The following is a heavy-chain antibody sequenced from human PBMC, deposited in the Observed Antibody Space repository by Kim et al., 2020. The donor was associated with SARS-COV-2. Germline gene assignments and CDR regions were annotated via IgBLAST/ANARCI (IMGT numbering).Heavy chain of an antibody. CDR1: GYTFTSYG. Sequence: ASVKVSCKASGYTFTSYGISWVRQAPGQGLEWIGWISAYNGNTNYAQKLQGRVTMTTDTSTSTDYMELRSLRSDDTAVYYCARMVGDSGYDFNYGMDVWGQGTTVTVSS. V-gene: IGHV1-18*01. CDR3: ARMVGDSGYDFNYGMDV. CDR2: ISAYNGNT. D-gene: IGHD5-12*01. J-gene: IGHJ6*02.